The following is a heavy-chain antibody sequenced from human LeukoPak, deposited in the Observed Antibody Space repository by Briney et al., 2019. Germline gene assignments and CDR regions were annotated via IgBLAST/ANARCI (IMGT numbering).Heavy chain of an antibody. Sequence: GGSLRLSCAASGFTFSSYGMSWVRQAPGKGLEWVANIKQDGSEKYYVDSVKGRFTISRDNAKNSLYLQMNSLRAEDTAVYYCARDGSGSYHYMDVWGKGTTVTVSS. J-gene: IGHJ6*03. V-gene: IGHV3-7*01. D-gene: IGHD3-10*01. CDR3: ARDGSGSYHYMDV. CDR1: GFTFSSYG. CDR2: IKQDGSEK.